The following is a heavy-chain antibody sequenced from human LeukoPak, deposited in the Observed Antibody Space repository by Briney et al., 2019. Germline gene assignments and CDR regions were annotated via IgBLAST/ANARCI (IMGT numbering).Heavy chain of an antibody. D-gene: IGHD3-3*01. J-gene: IGHJ5*02. CDR3: ARGSLYDFWSGYYWFDP. CDR2: IYYSGST. Sequence: PSETLSLTCTVSGGSISSYYWSWIRQPPGKGREWIGDIYYSGSTNYNPSLKSRVTISVDTSKNQFSLKLSSVTAADPAVYYCARGSLYDFWSGYYWFDPWGQGTLVTVSS. CDR1: GGSISSYY. V-gene: IGHV4-59*01.